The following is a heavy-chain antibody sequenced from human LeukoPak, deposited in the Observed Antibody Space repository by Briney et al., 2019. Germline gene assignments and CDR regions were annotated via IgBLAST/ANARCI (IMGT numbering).Heavy chain of an antibody. V-gene: IGHV4-4*07. CDR3: ATGRDSSTWYAFDI. CDR2: IYTSGSTSEST. D-gene: IGHD6-13*01. CDR1: GGSISSYY. J-gene: IGHJ3*02. Sequence: SETLSLTCTVSGGSISSYYWSWIRQPAGKGLEWIGRIYTSGSTSESTNYNPSLKSRVIMSVDTSKNQFSLKLSSVTAADTAVYYCATGRDSSTWYAFDIWGQGTMVTVSS.